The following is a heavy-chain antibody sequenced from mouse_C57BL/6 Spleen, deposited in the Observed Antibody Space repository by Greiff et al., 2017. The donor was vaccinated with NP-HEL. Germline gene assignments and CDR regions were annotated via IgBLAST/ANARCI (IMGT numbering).Heavy chain of an antibody. V-gene: IGHV1-82*01. D-gene: IGHD1-1*01. Sequence: VQLVESGPELVKPGASVKISCKASGYAFSSSWMNWVKQRPGKGLEWIGRIYPGDGDTNYNGKFKGKATLTADKSSSTAYMQLSSLTSEDSAVYFCARYGYYGSYYFDYWGQGTTLTVSS. CDR2: IYPGDGDT. J-gene: IGHJ2*01. CDR3: ARYGYYGSYYFDY. CDR1: GYAFSSSW.